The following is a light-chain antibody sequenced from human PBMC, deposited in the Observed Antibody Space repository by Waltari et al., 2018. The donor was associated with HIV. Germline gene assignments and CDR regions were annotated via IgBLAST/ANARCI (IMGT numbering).Light chain of an antibody. CDR3: QQYNNWPPIT. J-gene: IGKJ5*01. V-gene: IGKV3-15*01. CDR1: QSVSSN. Sequence: IVMTQSPATLSLSPGDRATLSCRASQSVSSNLAWYQQKPGQAPRLLIYGASTRATGIPARFSGSGSGTDFTLTISSLQSEDFAVYYCQQYNNWPPITFGQGTRLEIK. CDR2: GAS.